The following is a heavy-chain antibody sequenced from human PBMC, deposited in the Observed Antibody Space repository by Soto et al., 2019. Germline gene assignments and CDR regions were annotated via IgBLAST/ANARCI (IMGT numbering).Heavy chain of an antibody. CDR2: IYYSGST. J-gene: IGHJ1*01. CDR3: ATLGAVAGTVHN. D-gene: IGHD6-19*01. CDR1: GGSVSSGRYY. Sequence: SETLSLTCSVSGGSVSSGRYYWSWIRQPPGKGLEWIGYIYYSGSTNYNPSPKSRVTISVDKTNNQLSLKLSPVTVEETTVYYCATLGAVAGTVHNWRQATLVTVSS. V-gene: IGHV4-61*01.